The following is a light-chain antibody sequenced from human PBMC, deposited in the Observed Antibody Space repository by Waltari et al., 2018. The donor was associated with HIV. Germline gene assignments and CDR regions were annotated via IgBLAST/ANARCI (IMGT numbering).Light chain of an antibody. Sequence: QSALTQPRSVSGSPGPSVTISCTGTSSDVGGYAYVSWYQQPPGKAPKVLISDVSRRPSGVPDRFSASKSGNTASLTISGLQAADEADYFCCSYASNYILIFGGGTKLTVL. J-gene: IGLJ2*01. CDR2: DVS. CDR3: CSYASNYILI. V-gene: IGLV2-11*01. CDR1: SSDVGGYAY.